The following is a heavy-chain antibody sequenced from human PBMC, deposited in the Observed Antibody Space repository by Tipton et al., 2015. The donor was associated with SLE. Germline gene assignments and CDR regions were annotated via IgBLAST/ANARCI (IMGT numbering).Heavy chain of an antibody. CDR1: SGSITTNTYY. CDR2: IFFSGTT. V-gene: IGHV4-39*01. D-gene: IGHD6-13*01. J-gene: IGHJ4*02. CDR3: ARQGAAGPGRPFGY. Sequence: TLSVTCTVSSGSITTNTYYWAWIRQSPGKGLEWIGNIFFSGTTNYNPSLQSRVTISVDTSKNQFSLKLTSVTAADTAVYYCARQGAAGPGRPFGYWGQGTLVTVSS.